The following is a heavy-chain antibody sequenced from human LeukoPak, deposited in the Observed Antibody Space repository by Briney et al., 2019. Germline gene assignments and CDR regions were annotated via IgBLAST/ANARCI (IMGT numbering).Heavy chain of an antibody. CDR3: AKETIYCSGGSCYHDAFDI. CDR2: IKQDGSEK. CDR1: GFTFSTYY. J-gene: IGHJ3*02. V-gene: IGHV3-7*03. D-gene: IGHD2-15*01. Sequence: GGSLRLSCAASGFTFSTYYMSWVRQAPGTGLEWVANIKQDGSEKYYVDSVKGRFTISRDNAKNSLYLQMNSLRPEDMALYYCAKETIYCSGGSCYHDAFDIWGQGTMVTVSS.